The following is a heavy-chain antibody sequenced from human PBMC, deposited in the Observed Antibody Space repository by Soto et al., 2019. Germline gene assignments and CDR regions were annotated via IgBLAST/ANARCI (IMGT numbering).Heavy chain of an antibody. CDR3: ERGRRSSSIDY. CDR2: INHSVST. J-gene: IGHJ4*02. D-gene: IGHD6-6*01. Sequence: PSETLSLTCAVYGGSFSGYYWSWIRQPPGKGLEWIGEINHSVSTNYNPSLKSRVTISVDTSKNQFSLKLSSVTAADTAVYYCERGRRSSSIDYWGQGTLVTFSS. CDR1: GGSFSGYY. V-gene: IGHV4-34*01.